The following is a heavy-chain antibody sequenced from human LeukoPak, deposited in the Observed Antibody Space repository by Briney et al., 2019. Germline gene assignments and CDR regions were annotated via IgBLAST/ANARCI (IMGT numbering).Heavy chain of an antibody. Sequence: GGSLRLSCAASGFTFSSDWMHWVRQAPGQGLVRVSRINPAGSSTNYADSVKGRFTISRDNAMNTLYLHLNSLRAEDTAVYYCARGVRGSYGTDLWGQGTLVTVSS. CDR3: ARGVRGSYGTDL. J-gene: IGHJ5*02. V-gene: IGHV3-74*01. CDR2: INPAGSST. CDR1: GFTFSSDW. D-gene: IGHD1-26*01.